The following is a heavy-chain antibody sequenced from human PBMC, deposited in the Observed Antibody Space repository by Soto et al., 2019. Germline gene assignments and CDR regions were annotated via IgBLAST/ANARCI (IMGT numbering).Heavy chain of an antibody. V-gene: IGHV1-18*01. J-gene: IGHJ6*02. D-gene: IGHD1-7*01. CDR1: GYTFTSYG. Sequence: ASVKVSCKASGYTFTSYGISWVRQAPGQGLEWMGWISAYNGNTNYAQKLQGRVTMTTDTSTSTAYMELRSLRSDDTAVYYCARDREGWNLFYYYGMDVWGQGTTVTVSS. CDR2: ISAYNGNT. CDR3: ARDREGWNLFYYYGMDV.